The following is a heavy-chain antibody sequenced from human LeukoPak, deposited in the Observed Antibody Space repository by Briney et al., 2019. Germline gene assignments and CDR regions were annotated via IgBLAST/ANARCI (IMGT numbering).Heavy chain of an antibody. D-gene: IGHD3-10*01. Sequence: GGSLRLSCAAPRFTFSTSALSWVRQAPGRGLEWVSGISGSGAKAYYSDSVKGRFTISRDNSKSMLYLQMNSLRVEDTALYYCAKDPMWFGEGDYKYYMDVWGKGTTVTVSS. CDR3: AKDPMWFGEGDYKYYMDV. V-gene: IGHV3-23*01. J-gene: IGHJ6*03. CDR1: RFTFSTSA. CDR2: ISGSGAKA.